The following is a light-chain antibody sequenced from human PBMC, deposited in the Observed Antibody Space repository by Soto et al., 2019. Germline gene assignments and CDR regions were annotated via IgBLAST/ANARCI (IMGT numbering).Light chain of an antibody. CDR1: QSVSSSY. J-gene: IGKJ1*01. Sequence: EIVLTQSPGTLSLSPGERATLSCRASQSVSSSYLAWYQRKPGQAPRLLIYGASSRATGIPDRFSGSGSGTDFTLTISRLEPEDFAVYYCQKYGSSPPWTFGQGTKVDIK. CDR3: QKYGSSPPWT. V-gene: IGKV3-20*01. CDR2: GAS.